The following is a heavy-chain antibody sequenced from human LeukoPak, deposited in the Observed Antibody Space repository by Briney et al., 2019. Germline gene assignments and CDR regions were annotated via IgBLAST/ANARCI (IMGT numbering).Heavy chain of an antibody. V-gene: IGHV1-2*02. Sequence: GESLKISCKASGYSFTAFYIHWVRQAPGQGLEWMGWIHPRRGDTNYAQKFQGRVTMTRDTSINTAYLNLSSLRSDDTAVYYCARDGDYGTGSYYRGCIDSWGQGTPVTVSP. CDR2: IHPRRGDT. D-gene: IGHD3-10*01. CDR1: GYSFTAFY. J-gene: IGHJ4*02. CDR3: ARDGDYGTGSYYRGCIDS.